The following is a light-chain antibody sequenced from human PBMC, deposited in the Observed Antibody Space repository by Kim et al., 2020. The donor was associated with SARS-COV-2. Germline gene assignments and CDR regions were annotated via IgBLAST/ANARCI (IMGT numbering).Light chain of an antibody. CDR1: QSISNY. J-gene: IGKJ4*01. Sequence: GFVGCKVAITGRASQSISNYLAWFQQRPEKVPERLIYAASSLQSGVPSRFSGSGSGTEFTLTFSSLQPEDFANYYCLQDSSYPVTFDGETEVDI. CDR2: AAS. V-gene: IGKV1-17*03. CDR3: LQDSSYPVT.